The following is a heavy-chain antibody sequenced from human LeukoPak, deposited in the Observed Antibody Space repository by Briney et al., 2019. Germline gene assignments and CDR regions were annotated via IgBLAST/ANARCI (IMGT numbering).Heavy chain of an antibody. CDR3: ARDPSGSYYAGSYNYYYGMDV. CDR1: GDSISSSSYY. D-gene: IGHD1-26*01. CDR2: IYYSGST. Sequence: SETLSLTCTVSGDSISSSSYYWGWIRQPPGKGLDWIGSIYYSGSTYYNPSLKSRVTISVDTSKNQFSLRLISVTAADTAVYYCARDPSGSYYAGSYNYYYGMDVWGQGTTVTVSS. V-gene: IGHV4-39*02. J-gene: IGHJ6*02.